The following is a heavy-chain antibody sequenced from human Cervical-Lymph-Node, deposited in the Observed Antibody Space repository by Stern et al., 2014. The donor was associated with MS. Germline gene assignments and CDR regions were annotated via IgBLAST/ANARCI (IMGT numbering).Heavy chain of an antibody. CDR3: ARVVRFLEWVPFDP. CDR2: IYEAESS. V-gene: IGHV4-30-2*01. CDR1: GGSVSSGGYT. J-gene: IGHJ5*02. D-gene: IGHD3-3*01. Sequence: VQLVESGSGLVRPSQTLFLTCTVSGGSVSSGGYTWSWLRQPPGKGLEWIGYIYEAESSYYNPSPKSRVTISIDRSKNQFSLRLSSMTAADTALYYCARVVRFLEWVPFDPWGQGILVTVSS.